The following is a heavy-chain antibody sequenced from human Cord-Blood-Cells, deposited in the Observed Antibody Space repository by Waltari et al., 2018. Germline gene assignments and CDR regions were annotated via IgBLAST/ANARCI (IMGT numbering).Heavy chain of an antibody. CDR3: AADGVAYVSSGYYFDY. CDR1: GFTFTSSA. Sequence: QMQLVQSGPEVKKPGTSVKVSCKASGFTFTSSAVQWVRQARGQRLEWIGGIVVGSGTTNYAQKFQERVTITRDMSTSTAYMELSSLGSEDTAVYYCAADGVAYVSSGYYFDYWGQGTLVTVAS. CDR2: IVVGSGTT. D-gene: IGHD3-22*01. V-gene: IGHV1-58*01. J-gene: IGHJ4*02.